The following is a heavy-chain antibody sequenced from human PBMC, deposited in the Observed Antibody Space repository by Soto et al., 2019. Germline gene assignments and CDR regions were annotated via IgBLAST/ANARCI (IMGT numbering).Heavy chain of an antibody. D-gene: IGHD5-18*01. CDR1: GGTFSSYA. CDR2: IIPIFGTA. J-gene: IGHJ4*02. CDR3: ARDGGDRYSYGPYFDY. V-gene: IGHV1-69*01. Sequence: QVQLVQSGAEVKKPGSSVKVSCKASGGTFSSYAISWVRQAPGQGLEWMGGIIPIFGTANYAQKFQGRVTITAVESTSTAYMELSSLRSEDTAMYYCARDGGDRYSYGPYFDYWGQGTLVTVSS.